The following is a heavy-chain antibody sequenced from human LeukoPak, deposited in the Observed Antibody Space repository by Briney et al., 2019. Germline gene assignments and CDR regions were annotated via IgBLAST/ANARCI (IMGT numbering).Heavy chain of an antibody. CDR1: GGSFSGYY. CDR3: AASGGPINWFDP. D-gene: IGHD2-15*01. J-gene: IGHJ5*02. V-gene: IGHV4-34*01. CDR2: INHSGYT. Sequence: SETLSLTCAVHGGSFSGYYWGWIRQPPGKGLQWIGEINHSGYTNYNPSLKSRVTISIDTSKNQFSLKLSSVTAADTAIYYCAASGGPINWFDPWGQGTLVTVSS.